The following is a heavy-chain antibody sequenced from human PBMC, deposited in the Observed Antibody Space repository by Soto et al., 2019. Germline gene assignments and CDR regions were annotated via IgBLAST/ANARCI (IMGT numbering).Heavy chain of an antibody. CDR2: ISTSGIYI. V-gene: IGHV3-21*01. CDR3: ARYTYNYGNDLNYFDN. CDR1: GFTFSSYN. Sequence: PGGSLRLSCAASGFTFSSYNMNWVRQAPGKGLEWVSSISTSGIYIYYADSVKGRFTISRDNAKNSLYLQMNSLRAEDTAVYYCARYTYNYGNDLNYFDNWGQGTLVTVSS. J-gene: IGHJ4*02. D-gene: IGHD5-18*01.